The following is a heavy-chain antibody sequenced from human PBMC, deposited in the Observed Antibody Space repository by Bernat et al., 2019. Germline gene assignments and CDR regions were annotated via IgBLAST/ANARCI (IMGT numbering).Heavy chain of an antibody. CDR3: AKAQYQLLYDYYDYGMDV. J-gene: IGHJ6*02. CDR2: ISYDGSNT. D-gene: IGHD2-2*02. Sequence: QVQLVESGGGVVQPGRSLRLSCAASGFTFSSYGMHWVRQAPGKGLEWVAVISYDGSNTYYADSVKGRFTISRDNSKNTLYLQMNSLRAEDTAVYYCAKAQYQLLYDYYDYGMDVWGQGTTVTVSS. V-gene: IGHV3-30*18. CDR1: GFTFSSYG.